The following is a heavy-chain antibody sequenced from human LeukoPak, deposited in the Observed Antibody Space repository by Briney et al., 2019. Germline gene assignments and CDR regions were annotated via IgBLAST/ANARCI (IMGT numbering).Heavy chain of an antibody. J-gene: IGHJ3*02. V-gene: IGHV4-4*07. CDR1: GGSISSYY. CDR2: IYTSGST. D-gene: IGHD3-16*01. CDR3: ARDLWALGAFDI. Sequence: SETLSLTCTVSGGSISSYYWSWIRQPAGKGLEWIGRIYTSGSTNYNPSLKSRVTMSVDTSKNRFSLKLSSVTAADTAVYYCARDLWALGAFDIWGQGTMVTVSS.